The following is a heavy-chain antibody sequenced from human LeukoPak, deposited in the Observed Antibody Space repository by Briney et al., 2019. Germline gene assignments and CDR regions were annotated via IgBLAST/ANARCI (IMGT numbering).Heavy chain of an antibody. J-gene: IGHJ3*01. CDR3: ARARGYSYGHDVDLDV. Sequence: GASVKVSCKASGYTFTGYYMHWVRQAPGQGLEWMGWINPNSGGTNYAQKFQGRVTMTRDTSISTAYMELSRLRSDDTAVYYCARARGYSYGHDVDLDVWGQRTMVT. CDR1: GYTFTGYY. D-gene: IGHD5-18*01. CDR2: INPNSGGT. V-gene: IGHV1-2*02.